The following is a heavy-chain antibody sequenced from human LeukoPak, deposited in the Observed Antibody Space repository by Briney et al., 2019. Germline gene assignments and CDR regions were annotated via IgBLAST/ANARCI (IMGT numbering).Heavy chain of an antibody. V-gene: IGHV3-43*02. Sequence: PGGSLRLSCVASGFTLDDSALHWVRQAPGKGLEWISLIGGDGDNTYYADSVKGRFTISRDTSTNSLYLQMSSLRAEDTAFYYCAKGVRSGTYYNCFDRWGQGTLVTVSS. CDR1: GFTLDDSA. J-gene: IGHJ5*02. D-gene: IGHD1-26*01. CDR3: AKGVRSGTYYNCFDR. CDR2: IGGDGDNT.